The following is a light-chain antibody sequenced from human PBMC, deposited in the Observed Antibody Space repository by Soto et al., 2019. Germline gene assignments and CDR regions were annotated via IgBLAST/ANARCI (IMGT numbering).Light chain of an antibody. Sequence: QSALTQPRSVSGSPGQSVTISCTGTSGDVGAYNYISWYQQHPGKAPKFLIYDVNKRPSGVPDRFSGSKSGTSASLAISGLQSEDEADYPCATWDDTLRTWVFGGGTQLTVL. CDR2: DVN. V-gene: IGLV2-11*01. CDR1: SGDVGAYNY. J-gene: IGLJ3*02. CDR3: ATWDDTLRTWV.